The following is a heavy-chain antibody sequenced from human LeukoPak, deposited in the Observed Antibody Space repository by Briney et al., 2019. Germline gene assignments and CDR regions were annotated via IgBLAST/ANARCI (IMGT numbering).Heavy chain of an antibody. V-gene: IGHV1-2*02. CDR3: TRGREAVAVGYFDY. CDR1: GYTFTGYY. Sequence: ASVKVSCKASGYTFTGYYMHWVRQAPGQGLEGMGWINPNSGGTNYAQKFQGRVTMTRDTPISTAYLELSRLKSEVTAVYYRTRGREAVAVGYFDYWGQGTLVTVSS. J-gene: IGHJ4*02. D-gene: IGHD6-19*01. CDR2: INPNSGGT.